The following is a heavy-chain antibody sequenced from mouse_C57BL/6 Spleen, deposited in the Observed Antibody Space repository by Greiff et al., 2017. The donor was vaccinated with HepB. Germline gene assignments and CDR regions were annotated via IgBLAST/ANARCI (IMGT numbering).Heavy chain of an antibody. Sequence: EVQLQESGPGLVKPSQSLSLTCSVTGYSITSGYYWNWIRQFPGNKLEWMGYISYDGSNNYNPSLKNLISITRDTSKNQFFLKLNSVTTEDTATYSCARGVNPYYFDYWGQGTTLTVSS. CDR1: GYSITSGYY. V-gene: IGHV3-6*01. CDR2: ISYDGSN. J-gene: IGHJ2*01. CDR3: ARGVNPYYFDY.